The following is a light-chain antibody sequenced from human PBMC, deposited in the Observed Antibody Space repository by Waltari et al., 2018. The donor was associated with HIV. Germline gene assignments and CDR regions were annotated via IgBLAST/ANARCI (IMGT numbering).Light chain of an antibody. V-gene: IGLV1-47*01. CDR1: SSNIGRTY. CDR3: AAWDDNLSGWV. Sequence: QSVLTPPPSASGTPGQSVTIPCSGSSSNIGRTYVYWYQQLPATAPKLLIYRNKQRPSGVPGRFSGFKSGTSASLAISGLRSEDEADYYCAAWDDNLSGWVFGGGSKLTIL. CDR2: RNK. J-gene: IGLJ3*02.